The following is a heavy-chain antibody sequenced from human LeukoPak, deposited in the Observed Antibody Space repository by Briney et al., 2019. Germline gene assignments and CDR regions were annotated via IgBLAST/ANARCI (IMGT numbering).Heavy chain of an antibody. D-gene: IGHD3-10*01. CDR1: GFPFSSYG. J-gene: IGHJ4*02. CDR2: IWSVGGAE. V-gene: IGHV3-33*01. CDR3: ARDGWFGELDKDHFDY. Sequence: GGSLRLSCVASGFPFSSYGMHWVRQAPGKGLEWVAVIWSVGGAEYYADSVKGRFTISRDNAKNLLYLQMNSLRVEDTAVYYCARDGWFGELDKDHFDYWGQGTLVTVSS.